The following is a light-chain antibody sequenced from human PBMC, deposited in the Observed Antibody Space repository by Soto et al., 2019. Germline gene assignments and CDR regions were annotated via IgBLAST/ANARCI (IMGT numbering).Light chain of an antibody. Sequence: EIVLTQSPGTLSLSPGERATLSCRASQSLSTTYLAWYQRKPGQAPRLLIYGASSRATDIPRRFSGSGSGTDFTLTITSLEQADFAVYCCHQYGVSPPLFGQGTTGE. J-gene: IGKJ1*01. CDR2: GAS. V-gene: IGKV3-20*01. CDR1: QSLSTTY. CDR3: HQYGVSPPL.